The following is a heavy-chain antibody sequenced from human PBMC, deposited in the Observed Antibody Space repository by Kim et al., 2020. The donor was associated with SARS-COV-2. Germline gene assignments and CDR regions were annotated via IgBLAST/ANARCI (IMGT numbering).Heavy chain of an antibody. CDR2: IYYSGST. Sequence: SETLSLTCTVSGGSISSYYWSWIRQPPGKGLEWIGYIYYSGSTNYNPSLKSRVTISVDTSKNQFSLKLSSVTAADTAVYYCARGLRYYYGMDVWGQGTTVTVSS. V-gene: IGHV4-59*01. CDR1: GGSISSYY. CDR3: ARGLRYYYGMDV. J-gene: IGHJ6*02.